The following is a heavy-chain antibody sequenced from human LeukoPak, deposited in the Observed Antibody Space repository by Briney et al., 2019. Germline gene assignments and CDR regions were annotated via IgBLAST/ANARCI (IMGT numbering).Heavy chain of an antibody. V-gene: IGHV1-24*01. CDR1: GYTLTELS. CDR2: FDPEDGET. CDR3: ATRVVTGAYYFDY. Sequence: ASVKVSCTVSGYTLTELSMHWVRQAPGEGLEWMGGFDPEDGETIYAQKFQGRVTMTEDTSTDTAYMELSSLRSEDTAVYYCATRVVTGAYYFDYWGQGTLVTVSS. J-gene: IGHJ4*02. D-gene: IGHD5-18*01.